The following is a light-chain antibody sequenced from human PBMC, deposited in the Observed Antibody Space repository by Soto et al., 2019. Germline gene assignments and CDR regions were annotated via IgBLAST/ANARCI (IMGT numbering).Light chain of an antibody. CDR1: QSISSY. CDR3: QQSYSTPIT. V-gene: IGKV1-39*01. J-gene: IGKJ5*01. CDR2: AAS. Sequence: IQMTQSPSSLSASVGDRVTITCRASQSISSYLNWYQQKPGKAPKLLIYAASSLQSGVPSRFSGSGSGTDFTLTISSLQPEDFATYYCQQSYSTPITFGQGTRREIK.